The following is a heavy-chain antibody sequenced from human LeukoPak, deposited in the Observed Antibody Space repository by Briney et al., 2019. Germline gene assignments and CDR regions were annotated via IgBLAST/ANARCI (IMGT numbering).Heavy chain of an antibody. CDR1: GFTFDDYA. D-gene: IGHD3-9*01. V-gene: IGHV3-9*01. Sequence: GGSLRLSCAASGFTFDDYAMHWVRQAPGKGLEWVSGISWNSGSIGYADSVKGRFTISRDNAKNSLYLQMNSLRAEDTAVYYCARDFGRYRYYFDYWGQGTLVTVSS. CDR3: ARDFGRYRYYFDY. CDR2: ISWNSGSI. J-gene: IGHJ4*02.